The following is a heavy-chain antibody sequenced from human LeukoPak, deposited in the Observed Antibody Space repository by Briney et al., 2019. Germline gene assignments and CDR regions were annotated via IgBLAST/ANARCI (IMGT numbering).Heavy chain of an antibody. D-gene: IGHD5-12*01. Sequence: PGRSLRLSCAASGFTFSSYGMHWVRQAPGKGLEWVAVIWYDGSNKYYADSVKGRFTISRDNSKNTLYLQMNSLRAEDTAVYYCARSPKRGYSGYGLDYWGQGTLVTVSS. CDR1: GFTFSSYG. CDR3: ARSPKRGYSGYGLDY. V-gene: IGHV3-33*01. CDR2: IWYDGSNK. J-gene: IGHJ4*02.